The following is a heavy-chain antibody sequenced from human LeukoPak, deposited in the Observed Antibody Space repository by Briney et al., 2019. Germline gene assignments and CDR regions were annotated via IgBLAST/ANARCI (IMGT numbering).Heavy chain of an antibody. CDR3: AAPTVTKGDY. D-gene: IGHD4-17*01. J-gene: IGHJ4*02. CDR2: IYSGGST. Sequence: GGSLRLSCAASGFTFSSYAMSWVRQAPGKGLEWVSVIYSGGSTYYADSVKGRFTISRDNSKNTLYLQMNSLRAEDTAVYYCAAPTVTKGDYWGQGTLVTVSS. CDR1: GFTFSSYA. V-gene: IGHV3-66*01.